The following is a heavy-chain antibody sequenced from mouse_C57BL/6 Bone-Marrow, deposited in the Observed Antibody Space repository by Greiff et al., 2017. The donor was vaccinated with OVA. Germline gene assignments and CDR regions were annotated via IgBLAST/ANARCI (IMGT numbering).Heavy chain of an antibody. Sequence: EVKLVESGPGMVKPSQSLSLTCTVTGYSFTSGYDWHLIRHSPGNKLEFMGYISYSGSTNYNPSLKSRISITHDTSTNQFCLKLNSVTTEDTATYYCAIEGIASGYFDYWGQGTTLTVSS. V-gene: IGHV3-1*01. D-gene: IGHD3-1*01. J-gene: IGHJ2*01. CDR2: ISYSGST. CDR1: GYSFTSGYD. CDR3: AIEGIASGYFDY.